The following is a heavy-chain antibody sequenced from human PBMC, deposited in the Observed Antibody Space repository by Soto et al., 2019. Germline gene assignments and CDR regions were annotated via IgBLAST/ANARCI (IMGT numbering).Heavy chain of an antibody. V-gene: IGHV1-2*02. CDR2: ISPDSGGT. D-gene: IGHD3-22*01. Sequence: ASVKVSCKASGYTFTGYYMHWVRQAPGQGLEWMGWISPDSGGTNYAQKFQGRVTMTRDTSITTAYMELTSLRSDDTAVYYCARASQMVINPYYYPMDVWGQGTTVTVSS. CDR3: ARASQMVINPYYYPMDV. J-gene: IGHJ6*02. CDR1: GYTFTGYY.